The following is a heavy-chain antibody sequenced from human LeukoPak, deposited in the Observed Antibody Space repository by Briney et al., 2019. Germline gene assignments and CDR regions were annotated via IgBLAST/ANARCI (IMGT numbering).Heavy chain of an antibody. J-gene: IGHJ6*03. D-gene: IGHD1-26*01. V-gene: IGHV1-69*05. Sequence: ASVKVSCKASGYTFTSYGISWVRQAPGQGLEWMGWIIPIFGTANYAQKFQGRVTITTDESTSTAYMELSSLRSEDTAVYYCARGAGGSPDYYYYYMDVWGKGTTVTVSS. CDR2: IIPIFGTA. CDR3: ARGAGGSPDYYYYYMDV. CDR1: GYTFTSYG.